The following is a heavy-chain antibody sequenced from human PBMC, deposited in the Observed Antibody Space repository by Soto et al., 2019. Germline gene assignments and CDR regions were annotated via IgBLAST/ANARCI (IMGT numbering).Heavy chain of an antibody. D-gene: IGHD3-22*01. CDR3: ARDAIYDGSGYYGSYFDY. Sequence: QVQLVESGGGVVQPGRSLRLSCAASAFTFRSYAMHWVRQAPGKGQEWVAVISYDGTYKYYADSVKGRFTISRDNSKNTLYLQMSSLRPEDTAVYDCARDAIYDGSGYYGSYFDYWGQGSLVTVSS. CDR1: AFTFRSYA. CDR2: ISYDGTYK. V-gene: IGHV3-30-3*01. J-gene: IGHJ4*02.